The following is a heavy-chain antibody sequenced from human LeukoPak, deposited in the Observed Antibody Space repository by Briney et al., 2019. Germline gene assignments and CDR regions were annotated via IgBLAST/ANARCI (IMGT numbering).Heavy chain of an antibody. V-gene: IGHV4-34*01. CDR2: INHSGST. CDR3: ARAPGGYYYDSSGYYYRDYYYGMDV. CDR1: GGSFSGYY. Sequence: SETLSLTCAVYGGSFSGYYWSWIRQPPGKGLEWSGEINHSGSTNYNPSLKSRVTISVDTSKNQFSLKLSSVTAADTAVYYCARAPGGYYYDSSGYYYRDYYYGMDVWGQGTTVTVSS. D-gene: IGHD3-22*01. J-gene: IGHJ6*02.